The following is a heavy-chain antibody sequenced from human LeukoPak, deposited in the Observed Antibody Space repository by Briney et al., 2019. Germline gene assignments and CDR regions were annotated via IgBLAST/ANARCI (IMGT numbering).Heavy chain of an antibody. J-gene: IGHJ4*02. CDR1: GFTFSDYY. CDR3: AKDGAWLRFDD. CDR2: ISPGGGPT. Sequence: GGSLRLSCAASGFTFSDYYMSWIRQAPGKGLEWVSGISPGGGPTYYAESVKGRFTISRDDSKNTLYLQMNNLRVEDTAVYYCAKDGAWLRFDDWGQGILVTVSS. D-gene: IGHD5-12*01. V-gene: IGHV3-23*01.